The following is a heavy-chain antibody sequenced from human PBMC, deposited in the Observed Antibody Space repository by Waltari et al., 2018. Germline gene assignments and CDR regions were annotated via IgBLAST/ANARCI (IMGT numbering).Heavy chain of an antibody. CDR2: ITRSASFI. CDR1: GFMFTPYD. D-gene: IGHD1-26*01. Sequence: EVLLMESGGGLVKPGGSLRLSCAVSGFMFTPYDMHWVRQAPGKGPEWVSMITRSASFIYYANSVKGRFTVSRDDAEKSLFLQMDSLTVEDTAVYYCARSSPQGTPGGIDHWGQGTLVTVSS. J-gene: IGHJ5*02. CDR3: ARSSPQGTPGGIDH. V-gene: IGHV3-21*01.